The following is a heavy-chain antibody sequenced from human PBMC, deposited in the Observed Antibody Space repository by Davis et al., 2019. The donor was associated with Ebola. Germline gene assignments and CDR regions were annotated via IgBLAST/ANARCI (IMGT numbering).Heavy chain of an antibody. CDR3: AKTRSNWWNDALEI. CDR1: GFTFSSYG. CDR2: ISYDGSNK. D-gene: IGHD2-8*02. J-gene: IGHJ3*02. V-gene: IGHV3-30*18. Sequence: LSLTCAASGFTFSSYGMHWVRQAPGKGLEWVAVISYDGSNKYYADSVKGRFTISRDNSKNTLYLQMNSLRAEDTAVYYCAKTRSNWWNDALEIWGRGTMVIVSS.